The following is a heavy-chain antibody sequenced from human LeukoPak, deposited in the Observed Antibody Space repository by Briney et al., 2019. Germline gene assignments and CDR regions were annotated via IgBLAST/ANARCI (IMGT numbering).Heavy chain of an antibody. V-gene: IGHV1-24*01. CDR2: FNPEGGAP. CDR1: GDTLTELS. CDR3: ATLNVLRYLGWPGKYYYYMDV. D-gene: IGHD3-3*01. Sequence: ASVKVSCKVSGDTLTELSMNWVRQAPGKGLEWMGGFNPEGGAPIHAQKFQGRITMTEDTSTETSYMELSSLTSEDTAVYYCATLNVLRYLGWPGKYYYYMDVWGNGTTVTVSS. J-gene: IGHJ6*03.